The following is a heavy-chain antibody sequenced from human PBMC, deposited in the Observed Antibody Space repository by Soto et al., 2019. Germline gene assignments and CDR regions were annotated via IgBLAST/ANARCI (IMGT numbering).Heavy chain of an antibody. Sequence: SETMSLTCAVYGGTVSGYYWSWIRQPPGKGLEWIGEINHSGSTNYNPSLKSRVTISVDTSKNQFSLKLSSVTAADTAVYYCARSSWFDPWGQGTLVTVSS. J-gene: IGHJ5*02. V-gene: IGHV4-34*01. CDR1: GGTVSGYY. CDR2: INHSGST. CDR3: ARSSWFDP.